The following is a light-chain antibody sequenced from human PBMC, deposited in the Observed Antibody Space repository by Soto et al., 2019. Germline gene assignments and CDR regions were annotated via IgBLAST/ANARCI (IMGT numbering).Light chain of an antibody. V-gene: IGKV3-15*01. Sequence: EIVMTQSPATLSVSPGERATLSCRASQSVSSNLAWYQQKPGQAPRLLIYGASTRATGIPARFSGSGSGTEFTLNSSSLQSEDFAFYYCQQYNNWSPYTFGQGTKLEIK. CDR1: QSVSSN. CDR3: QQYNNWSPYT. CDR2: GAS. J-gene: IGKJ2*01.